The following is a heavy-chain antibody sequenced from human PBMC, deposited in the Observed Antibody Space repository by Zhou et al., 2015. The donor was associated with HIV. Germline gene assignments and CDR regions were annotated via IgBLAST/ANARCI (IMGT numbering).Heavy chain of an antibody. CDR3: ARDSARHYYYYYYMDV. D-gene: IGHD6-6*01. J-gene: IGHJ6*03. CDR2: IKQDGSEK. Sequence: VQLVESGGGVVQPGRSLRLSCAASGFTFSSYWMSWVRQAPGKGLEWVANIKQDGSEKYYVDSVKGRLTISRDNAKNSLYLQMNSLRAEDTAVYYCARDSARHYYYYYYMDVWGKGPRSPSP. V-gene: IGHV3-7*01. CDR1: GFTFSSYW.